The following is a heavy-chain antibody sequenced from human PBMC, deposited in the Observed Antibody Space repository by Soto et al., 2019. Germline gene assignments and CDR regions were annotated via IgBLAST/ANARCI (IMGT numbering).Heavy chain of an antibody. D-gene: IGHD2-21*01. J-gene: IGHJ3*02. Sequence: EVQLLESGGGLVQPGGSLRLSCAASGFTFSSNAMSWVRQAPGKGLEWVSQIVNSGGSTYYADSVKGRFTISRDNSKNTLYLQMNSLRAEDTAVYYCAKRKSENSLYDAFDIWGQGTMVSVSS. CDR3: AKRKSENSLYDAFDI. CDR2: IVNSGGST. V-gene: IGHV3-23*01. CDR1: GFTFSSNA.